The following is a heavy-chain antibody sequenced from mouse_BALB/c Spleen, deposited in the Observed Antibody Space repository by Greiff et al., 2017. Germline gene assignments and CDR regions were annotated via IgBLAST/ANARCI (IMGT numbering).Heavy chain of an antibody. CDR3: ASPGITDRFAY. J-gene: IGHJ3*01. D-gene: IGHD2-4*01. V-gene: IGHV14-1*02. CDR1: GFNIKDYY. Sequence: EVQLQESGAELVRPGALVKLSCKASGFNIKDYYMHWVKQRPEQGLEWIGWIDPENGNTIYDPKFQGKASITADTSSNTAYLQLSSLTSEDTAVYYCASPGITDRFAYWGQGTLVTVSA. CDR2: IDPENGNT.